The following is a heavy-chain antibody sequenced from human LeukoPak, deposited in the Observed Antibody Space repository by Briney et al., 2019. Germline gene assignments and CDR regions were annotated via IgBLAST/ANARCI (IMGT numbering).Heavy chain of an antibody. D-gene: IGHD1-26*01. Sequence: PSETLSLTCTVSSGSISSYYWSWIRQPPGKGLEWIGYIYYSGSTNYNPSLKSRVTISVDTSKNQFSLKLSSVTAADTAVYYCARTKGGSYSIDYWGQGTLVTVSS. J-gene: IGHJ4*02. CDR3: ARTKGGSYSIDY. V-gene: IGHV4-59*01. CDR2: IYYSGST. CDR1: SGSISSYY.